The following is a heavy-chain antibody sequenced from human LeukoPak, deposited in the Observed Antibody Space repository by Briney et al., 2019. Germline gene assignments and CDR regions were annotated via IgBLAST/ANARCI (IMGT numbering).Heavy chain of an antibody. V-gene: IGHV4-59*12. CDR3: AREFENYWYFDL. J-gene: IGHJ2*01. D-gene: IGHD2/OR15-2a*01. CDR2: IYSSGDT. CDR1: GGSFSSYY. Sequence: PSETLSLTCTVFGGSFSSYYWGWIRQSPGKGLEWIAYIYSSGDTNYNPSLKRRVTISVDTSKSQFSLKLSSVTAADTAVYYCAREFENYWYFDLWGRGTLVTVSS.